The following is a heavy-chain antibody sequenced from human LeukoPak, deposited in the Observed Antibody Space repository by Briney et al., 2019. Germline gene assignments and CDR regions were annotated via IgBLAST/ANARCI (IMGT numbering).Heavy chain of an antibody. V-gene: IGHV3-30-3*01. J-gene: IGHJ4*02. CDR3: ARVTRVSTTVVTGGYFDY. CDR2: ISYDGSNK. CDR1: GFTFSSYA. Sequence: GRSLRLSCAASGFTFSSYAMHWVRQAPGKGLEWVAVISYDGSNKYYADSVKGRFTISRDNSKNTLYLQMNSLRAEDTAVYYCARVTRVSTTVVTGGYFDYWGQGTLVTVSS. D-gene: IGHD4-23*01.